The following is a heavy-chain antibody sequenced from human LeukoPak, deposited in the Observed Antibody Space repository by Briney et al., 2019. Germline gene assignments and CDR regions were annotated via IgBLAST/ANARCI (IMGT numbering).Heavy chain of an antibody. CDR3: AREIPPYYYDSSGYYYVDY. CDR1: GGSISSSGYY. Sequence: SETLSLTCTVSGGSISSSGYYWGWIRQPPGKGLEWIGSIYYSGSTYYNPSLKSRVTISVDTSKNQFSLKLSSVTAADTAVYYCAREIPPYYYDSSGYYYVDYWGQGTLVTVSS. J-gene: IGHJ4*02. V-gene: IGHV4-39*07. D-gene: IGHD3-22*01. CDR2: IYYSGST.